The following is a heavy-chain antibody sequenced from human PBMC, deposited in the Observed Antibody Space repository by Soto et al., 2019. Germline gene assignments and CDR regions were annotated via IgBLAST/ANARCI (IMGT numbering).Heavy chain of an antibody. D-gene: IGHD3-10*01. Sequence: SETLSLTCTVSGASIRTYYWSWVRQPPGKELEWIGYIHSRGGTNYNPSLKSRLTLSADSSSNHLTRNLSSVTAAVTAVYYCARLVLAESYYYMDVWGTGTTVTVSS. V-gene: IGHV4-59*08. CDR3: ARLVLAESYYYMDV. J-gene: IGHJ6*03. CDR1: GASIRTYY. CDR2: IHSRGGT.